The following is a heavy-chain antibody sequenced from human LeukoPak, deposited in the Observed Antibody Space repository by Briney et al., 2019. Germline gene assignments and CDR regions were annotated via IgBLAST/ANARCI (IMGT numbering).Heavy chain of an antibody. CDR3: ARGVYYYDSSGYYRY. CDR2: INPNSGGT. D-gene: IGHD3-22*01. J-gene: IGHJ4*02. Sequence: ASVKVSCKASGYTFTGYYMHWVRQAPGQGLERMGWINPNSGGTNYAQKFQGRVTMTRDTSISTAYMELSRLRSDDTAVYYCARGVYYYDSSGYYRYWGQGTLVTVSS. V-gene: IGHV1-2*02. CDR1: GYTFTGYY.